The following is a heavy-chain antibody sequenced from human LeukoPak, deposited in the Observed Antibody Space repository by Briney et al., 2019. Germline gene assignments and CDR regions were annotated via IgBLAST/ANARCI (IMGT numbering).Heavy chain of an antibody. CDR1: GYSFASYW. V-gene: IGHV5-51*01. CDR2: IYPGDSDT. Sequence: GESLKISCKGSGYSFASYWIAWVRQLPGKGLEWMGIIYPGDSDTRYSPSFQGQVTISADKSISTAYLQWSSLKASDTAIYYCARQWGDCSSTSCYSAYWGQGTLVTVSS. J-gene: IGHJ4*02. CDR3: ARQWGDCSSTSCYSAY. D-gene: IGHD2-2*01.